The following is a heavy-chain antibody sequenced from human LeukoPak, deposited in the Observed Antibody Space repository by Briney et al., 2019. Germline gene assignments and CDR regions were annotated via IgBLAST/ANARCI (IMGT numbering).Heavy chain of an antibody. J-gene: IGHJ4*02. Sequence: GGSLRLSCAASGFTFSSYWVHWVRHAPGKGLEWVARINSDGSTIDHADSVRGRFTISRDNAENTLYLQMSSLRAEDTAIYFCARAAYYRFDYWGQGTLVTVSS. CDR2: INSDGSTI. CDR3: ARAAYYRFDY. V-gene: IGHV3-74*01. D-gene: IGHD1-26*01. CDR1: GFTFSSYW.